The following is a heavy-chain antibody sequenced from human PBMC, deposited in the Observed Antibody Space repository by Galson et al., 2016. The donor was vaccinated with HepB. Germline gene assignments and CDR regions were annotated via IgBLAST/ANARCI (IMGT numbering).Heavy chain of an antibody. Sequence: SVKVSCKASGGTFTSYAFTWVRQAPGQGLEWMGGIIPLFGTANYAQKFQGRVTITADESTSTAYMELTSPRSDDTAVYYCARRGSSDSSGYYHQIYWYFDLWGRGTLVTVSS. CDR1: GGTFTSYA. CDR3: ARRGSSDSSGYYHQIYWYFDL. D-gene: IGHD3-22*01. J-gene: IGHJ2*01. CDR2: IIPLFGTA. V-gene: IGHV1-69*13.